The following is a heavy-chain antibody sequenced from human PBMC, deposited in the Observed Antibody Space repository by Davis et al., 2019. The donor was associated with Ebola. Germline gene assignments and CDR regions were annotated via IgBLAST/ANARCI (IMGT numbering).Heavy chain of an antibody. Sequence: GGSLRLSCAASGFSFSDYAMSWVRQAPGKGLEYVSAISSNGGSTSYADSVKGRFTISRDNSKNTLYLQMNSLRAEDTAVYYCAREIAVAGTECDYWGQGTLVTVSS. D-gene: IGHD6-19*01. CDR1: GFSFSDYA. CDR3: AREIAVAGTECDY. CDR2: ISSNGGST. J-gene: IGHJ4*02. V-gene: IGHV3-23*01.